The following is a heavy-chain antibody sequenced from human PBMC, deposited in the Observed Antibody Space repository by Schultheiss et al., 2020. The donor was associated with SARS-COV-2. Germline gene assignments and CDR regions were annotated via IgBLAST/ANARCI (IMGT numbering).Heavy chain of an antibody. D-gene: IGHD6-13*01. CDR2: IYYSGST. CDR3: ARAAYSSSWTYYYYYYMDV. CDR1: GGSISSGGYY. Sequence: SETLSLTCTVSGGSISSGGYYWSWIRQHPGKGLEWIGYIYYSGSTYYNPSLKSRVTISVDTSKNQFSLKLSSVTAADTAVYYCARAAYSSSWTYYYYYYMDVWGKGTTVTVSS. J-gene: IGHJ6*03. V-gene: IGHV4-31*03.